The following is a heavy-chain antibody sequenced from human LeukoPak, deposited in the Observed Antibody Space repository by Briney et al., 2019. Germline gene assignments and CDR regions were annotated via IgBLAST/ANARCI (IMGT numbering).Heavy chain of an antibody. CDR2: ISSTGNTI. V-gene: IGHV3-48*04. Sequence: GGSLRLSCAASGFTFSSYSMNWVRQAPGKGLEWVSYISSTGNTIYNADSVKGRFTISRDNAKNSLYLQMNSLRAEDTAVYYCARGQQGLVNDYMDVWGKGTTVTISS. D-gene: IGHD6-19*01. CDR1: GFTFSSYS. J-gene: IGHJ6*03. CDR3: ARGQQGLVNDYMDV.